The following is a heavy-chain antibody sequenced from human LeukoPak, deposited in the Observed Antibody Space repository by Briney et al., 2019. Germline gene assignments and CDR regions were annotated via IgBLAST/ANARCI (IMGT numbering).Heavy chain of an antibody. V-gene: IGHV3-53*01. Sequence: GSLRLSCAASGFTFSSYAMSWVRQAPGKGLEWVSVIYSGGSTYYADSVKGRFTISRDNSKNTLYLQMNSLRAEDTAVYYCARASVYSSSFGVLSASWFDPWGQGTLVTVSS. CDR2: IYSGGST. CDR1: GFTFSSYA. CDR3: ARASVYSSSFGVLSASWFDP. D-gene: IGHD6-6*01. J-gene: IGHJ5*02.